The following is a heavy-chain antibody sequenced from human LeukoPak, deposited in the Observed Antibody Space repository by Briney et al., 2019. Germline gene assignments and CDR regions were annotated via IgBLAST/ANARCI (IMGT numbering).Heavy chain of an antibody. V-gene: IGHV3-48*04. J-gene: IGHJ4*02. D-gene: IGHD3-22*01. Sequence: GGSLRLSCAASGLTLSSYSMSWVRQAPGKVLEWVSYISSSSSTIYYADSVKGRFTISRDNAKNSLYLQMNSLRAEDTAVYYCASLDSSGYYYFDYWGQGTLVTVSS. CDR1: GLTLSSYS. CDR3: ASLDSSGYYYFDY. CDR2: ISSSSSTI.